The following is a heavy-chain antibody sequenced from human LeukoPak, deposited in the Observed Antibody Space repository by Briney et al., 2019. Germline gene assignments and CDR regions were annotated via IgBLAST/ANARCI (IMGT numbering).Heavy chain of an antibody. CDR1: GFTFSSYG. J-gene: IGHJ5*02. CDR3: AKDWLLATPNWFDP. V-gene: IGHV3-23*01. CDR2: ISGSGGST. D-gene: IGHD1-26*01. Sequence: SGGSLRLSCAASGFTFSSYGMHWVRQAPGKGREWVSAISGSGGSTYYADSVKGRFTISRDNSKNTLYLQMNSLRAEDTAVYYCAKDWLLATPNWFDPWGQGTLVTVSS.